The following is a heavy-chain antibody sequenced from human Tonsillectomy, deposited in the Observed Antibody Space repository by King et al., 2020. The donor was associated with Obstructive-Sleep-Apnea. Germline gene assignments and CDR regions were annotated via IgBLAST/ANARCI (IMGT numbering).Heavy chain of an antibody. CDR3: ARGLWFGELSPLGN. Sequence: VQLVESGGRAVQPGRSLRLSCAASGFTFSSYAMHWVRQAPGKGLEWVSVISFDGKNEYYADSVKGRLTISRDNSKNTLFLQMNSLRSEDTAVYYCARGLWFGELSPLGNWGQGTLVTVSS. CDR1: GFTFSSYA. D-gene: IGHD3-10*01. CDR2: ISFDGKNE. J-gene: IGHJ4*02. V-gene: IGHV3-30*04.